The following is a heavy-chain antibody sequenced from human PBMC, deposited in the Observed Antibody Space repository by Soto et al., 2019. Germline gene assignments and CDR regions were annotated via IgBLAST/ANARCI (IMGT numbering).Heavy chain of an antibody. CDR1: GSSLGSSSYY. CDR2: IYYSGNS. J-gene: IGHJ4*02. V-gene: IGHV4-39*01. D-gene: IGHD1-1*01. Sequence: SETLSLTCTVSGSSLGSSSYYWGWIRQSPGKGLEWIGNIYYSGNSFYNPSLKSRVTISVDTSKNQFYLHLSSVTAADTAIFYCASIAAPGTTHFDFWGQGTLVTVSS. CDR3: ASIAAPGTTHFDF.